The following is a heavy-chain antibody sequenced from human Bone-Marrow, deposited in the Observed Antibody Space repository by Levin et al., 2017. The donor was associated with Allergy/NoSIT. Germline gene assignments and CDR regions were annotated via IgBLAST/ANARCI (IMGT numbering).Heavy chain of an antibody. Sequence: KVSCKGSGYNFASNWIGWARQMSGKGLEWMAIIYPADSETAYSPSFQGQVTISADKSTNTAYLQWNSLKASDTAMFYCARILVQGRALAVSGADYWGQGTLVTVSS. CDR3: ARILVQGRALAVSGADY. CDR2: IYPADSET. V-gene: IGHV5-51*01. D-gene: IGHD5/OR15-5a*01. J-gene: IGHJ4*02. CDR1: GYNFASNW.